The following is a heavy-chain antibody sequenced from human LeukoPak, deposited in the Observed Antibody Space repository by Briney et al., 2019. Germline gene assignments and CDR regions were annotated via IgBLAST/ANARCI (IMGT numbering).Heavy chain of an antibody. J-gene: IGHJ4*02. CDR3: ARDSDGDFDY. V-gene: IGHV3-33*01. Sequence: GGSLRLSCTASGFTFSIYGMHWVRQAPGKGLEWVSVIWYDGSNKYYADSVKGRFTISRDNSKNTLYLHMNSLRAEDTAVYYCARDSDGDFDYWGQGTLVTVSS. D-gene: IGHD4-17*01. CDR1: GFTFSIYG. CDR2: IWYDGSNK.